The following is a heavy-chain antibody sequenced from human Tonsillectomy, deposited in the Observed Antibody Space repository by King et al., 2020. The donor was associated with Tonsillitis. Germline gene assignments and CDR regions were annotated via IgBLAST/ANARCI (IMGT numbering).Heavy chain of an antibody. D-gene: IGHD3-10*01. CDR2: ISSSMRYI. V-gene: IGHV3-21*01. CDR3: ARVPGMIRGVNFDH. Sequence: EVQLVESGGGLVKPGGSLRLSCAASGFSFNTYDMNWVREAPGKGLEWVSSISSSMRYIYYADSVKGRFTISRDNAENSLYLQMNSLRVEDTAVYYYARVPGMIRGVNFDHWGQGTLVTVSS. CDR1: GFSFNTYD. J-gene: IGHJ4*02.